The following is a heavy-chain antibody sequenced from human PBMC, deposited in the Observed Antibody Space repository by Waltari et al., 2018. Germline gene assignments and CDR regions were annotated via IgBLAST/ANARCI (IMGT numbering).Heavy chain of an antibody. CDR1: GFTFSGPA. Sequence: EVQLVESGGGLVQPGGSLKLSCAASGFTFSGPAMHWVRQASGQGLEWVGRIRSKANSYATAYAASVKGRFTISRDDSKNTAYLQMNSLKTEDTAVYYCTTNDYGDSPYNWFDPWGQGTLVTVSS. D-gene: IGHD4-17*01. J-gene: IGHJ5*02. CDR3: TTNDYGDSPYNWFDP. V-gene: IGHV3-73*01. CDR2: IRSKANSYAT.